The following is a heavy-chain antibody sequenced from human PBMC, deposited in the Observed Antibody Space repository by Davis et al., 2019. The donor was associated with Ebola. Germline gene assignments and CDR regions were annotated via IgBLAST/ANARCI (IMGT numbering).Heavy chain of an antibody. CDR3: ARQTGYRSTWYVAYYFYGMDV. Sequence: GESLKISCKGSGYSFTSYWIGWVRQMPGKGLEWMGTIDPSDSYTLYSPSFQGHVTLSTDKSISTAYLQWSRLTASDTAMYYCARQTGYRSTWYVAYYFYGMDVWAKGPRSPSR. CDR2: IDPSDSYT. V-gene: IGHV5-10-1*01. J-gene: IGHJ6*02. CDR1: GYSFTSYW. D-gene: IGHD6-13*01.